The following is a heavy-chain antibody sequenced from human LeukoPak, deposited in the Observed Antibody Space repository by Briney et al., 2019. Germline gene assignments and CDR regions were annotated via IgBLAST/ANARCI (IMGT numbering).Heavy chain of an antibody. V-gene: IGHV1-2*04. J-gene: IGHJ4*02. CDR2: INPNSGGT. Sequence: GASVKVSCKASGYTFTCNYMHWVRQAPGQGLEWMGWINPNSGGTNYAQKFQGWATMTRDTSISTAYMELSRLRSDDTAVYYCARDRRNYYDSSGYYLPYYFDYWGQGTLVTVSS. CDR1: GYTFTCNY. D-gene: IGHD3-22*01. CDR3: ARDRRNYYDSSGYYLPYYFDY.